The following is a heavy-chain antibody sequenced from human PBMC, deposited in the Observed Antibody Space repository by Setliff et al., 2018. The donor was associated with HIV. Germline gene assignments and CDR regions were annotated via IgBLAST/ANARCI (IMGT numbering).Heavy chain of an antibody. V-gene: IGHV4-61*01. J-gene: IGHJ4*02. Sequence: SETLSLTCSVSGDSVGSGSYYWSWIRQSPGKGLEWLGYIYYSGSTTYNPSLRSRVTISIDTSKNQFSLNLCSVTAADTAVYYCARDPPGYGDSKDYWGQGKLVTVSS. CDR3: ARDPPGYGDSKDY. CDR1: GDSVGSGSYY. CDR2: IYYSGST. D-gene: IGHD4-17*01.